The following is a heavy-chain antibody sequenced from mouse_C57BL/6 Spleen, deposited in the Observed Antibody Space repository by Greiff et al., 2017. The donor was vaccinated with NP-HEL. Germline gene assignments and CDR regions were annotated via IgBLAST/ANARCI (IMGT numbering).Heavy chain of an antibody. CDR1: GFSLTSYG. V-gene: IGHV2-2*01. J-gene: IGHJ4*01. CDR3: AGTTVVAPYYYAMDY. D-gene: IGHD1-1*01. Sequence: VKVVESGPGLVQPSQSLSITCTVSGFSLTSYGVHWVRQSPGKGLEWLGVIWSGGSTDYNAAFISRLSISKDNSKSQVFFKMNSLQADDTAIYYCAGTTVVAPYYYAMDYWGQGTSVTVSS. CDR2: IWSGGST.